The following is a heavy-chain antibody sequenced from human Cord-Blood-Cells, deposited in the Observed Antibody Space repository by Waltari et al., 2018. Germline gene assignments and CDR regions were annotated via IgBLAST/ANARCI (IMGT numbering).Heavy chain of an antibody. CDR2: INHSGST. D-gene: IGHD5-18*01. CDR3: ARRQPYSYGYYYYYYMDV. Sequence: QVQLQQWGAGLLKPSETLSLTCAVYGGSFSGYYWSCIRQPPGKGLEWIGEINHSGSTNYNPSLKSRVTISVDTSKNQFSLKLSSVTAADTAVYYCARRQPYSYGYYYYYYMDVWGKGTTVTVSS. V-gene: IGHV4-34*01. J-gene: IGHJ6*03. CDR1: GGSFSGYY.